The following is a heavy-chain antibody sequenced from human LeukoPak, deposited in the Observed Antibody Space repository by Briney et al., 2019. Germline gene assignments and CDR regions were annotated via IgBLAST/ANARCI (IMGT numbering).Heavy chain of an antibody. CDR3: ARGGQGDGYSADEAFDV. D-gene: IGHD5-24*01. J-gene: IGHJ3*01. Sequence: SQTLSLTCAISGDSLSNNSAAWNWIRPSPSRGLEWLGRTYYRSKWYNGYAGSVKSRMTINFGTSKHQFSLQVNSVTPEDTAVYYCARGGQGDGYSADEAFDVWGQGTKVTVSS. CDR1: GDSLSNNSAA. CDR2: TYYRSKWYN. V-gene: IGHV6-1*01.